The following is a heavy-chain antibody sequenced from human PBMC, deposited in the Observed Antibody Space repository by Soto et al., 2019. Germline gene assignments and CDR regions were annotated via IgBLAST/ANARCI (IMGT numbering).Heavy chain of an antibody. D-gene: IGHD5-18*01. V-gene: IGHV5-51*01. CDR1: GYRFTTYW. CDR3: ARSYSFGYHFDY. J-gene: IGHJ4*02. Sequence: RGESLKISCKGSGYRFTTYWIGWVRQMPGKGLEWMGIIHAADSETRYSPSFQGQATISVDKSTSTAYLQWSSLKASDTAMYYCARSYSFGYHFDYWGPGVLVTVAS. CDR2: IHAADSET.